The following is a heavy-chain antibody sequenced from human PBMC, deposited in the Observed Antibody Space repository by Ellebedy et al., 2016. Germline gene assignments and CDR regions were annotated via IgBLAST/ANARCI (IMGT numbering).Heavy chain of an antibody. CDR1: GYTFTGYY. CDR2: INPNSGGT. V-gene: IGHV1-2*04. Sequence: ASVKVSCKASGYTFTGYYMHWVRQAPGQGLEWMGWINPNSGGTNYAQKFQGWVTMTRDTSISTAYMELSRLRSDDTAVYYCARQIVVVPAATYGMDVWGQGTTVTVSS. J-gene: IGHJ6*02. CDR3: ARQIVVVPAATYGMDV. D-gene: IGHD2-2*01.